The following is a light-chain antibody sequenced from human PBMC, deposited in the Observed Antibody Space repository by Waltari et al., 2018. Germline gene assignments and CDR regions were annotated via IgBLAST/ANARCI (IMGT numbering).Light chain of an antibody. CDR2: KAS. V-gene: IGKV1-39*01. CDR1: ENVNNY. Sequence: DIQMTQSPSSLSASVGDRVTITCRASENVNNYLNWYQQKPGKAPKLLIYKASTLQSGVPSRFSCSVSGTDYTFTISSLQSEDVATYYCQHNYGTPLYSFGQGTKVEIK. CDR3: QHNYGTPLYS. J-gene: IGKJ2*03.